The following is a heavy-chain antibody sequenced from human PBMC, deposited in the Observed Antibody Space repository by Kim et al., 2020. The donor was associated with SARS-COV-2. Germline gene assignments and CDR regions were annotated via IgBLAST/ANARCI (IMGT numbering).Heavy chain of an antibody. J-gene: IGHJ4*02. CDR2: IGGNGKNT. V-gene: IGHV3-23*01. Sequence: GGSLRLSCAVSGFTFSSYAMSWVRQAPGKGLEWVSAIGGNGKNTYYADSVKGRFTISRDNSKNTVYLQMNSLRAEDTAVYYCATAECLSGWFCGTFDYWGQGTLVTVSS. CDR3: ATAECLSGWFCGTFDY. CDR1: GFTFSSYA. D-gene: IGHD6-19*01.